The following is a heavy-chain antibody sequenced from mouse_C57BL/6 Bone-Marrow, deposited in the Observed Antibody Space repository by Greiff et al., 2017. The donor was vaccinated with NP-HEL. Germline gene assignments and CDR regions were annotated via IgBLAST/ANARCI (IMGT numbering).Heavy chain of an antibody. J-gene: IGHJ4*01. CDR2: IRSKSNNYAT. D-gene: IGHD2-1*01. CDR3: VRHRGNYVGGAMDY. Sequence: GGGLVQPKGSLKLSCAASGFSFNTYAMNWVRQAPGKGLEWVARIRSKSNNYATYYADSVKDRFTISRDDSESMLYLQMNNLKTEDTAMYYCVRHRGNYVGGAMDYWGQGTSVTVSS. CDR1: GFSFNTYA. V-gene: IGHV10-1*01.